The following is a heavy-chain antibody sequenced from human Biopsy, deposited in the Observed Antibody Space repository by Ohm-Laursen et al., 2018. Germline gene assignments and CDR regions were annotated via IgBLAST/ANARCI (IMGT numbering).Heavy chain of an antibody. CDR3: ARTIMVGGVILNYFDY. D-gene: IGHD3-10*01. V-gene: IGHV3-53*01. CDR2: IFAGGGRT. CDR1: GLSIGTNY. J-gene: IGHJ4*02. Sequence: GSLRLSCAASGLSIGTNYMTWVHQAPGKGLDWVSIIFAGGGRTYYADSVKGRFTISRDISENTVSLQMNSLRAEDTAVYYCARTIMVGGVILNYFDYWGQGTLVTVSS.